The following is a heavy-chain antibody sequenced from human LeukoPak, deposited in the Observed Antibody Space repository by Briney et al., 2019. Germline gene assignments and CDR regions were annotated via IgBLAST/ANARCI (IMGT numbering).Heavy chain of an antibody. CDR2: IDNSGDTI. J-gene: IGHJ4*02. V-gene: IGHV3-11*01. CDR1: GFTFSDYY. D-gene: IGHD2-15*01. CDR3: AKVGDIVVVSPFDY. Sequence: GGSLRLSCAASGFTFSDYYMSWIRQAPGQGLEWVSYIDNSGDTIYYADSVKGRFTISRDNSKNTLYLQMNSLRAEDTAVYYCAKVGDIVVVSPFDYWGQGTLVTVSS.